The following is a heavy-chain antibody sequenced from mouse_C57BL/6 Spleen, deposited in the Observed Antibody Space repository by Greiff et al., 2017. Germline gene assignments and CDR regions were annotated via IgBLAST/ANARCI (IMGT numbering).Heavy chain of an antibody. CDR3: ARWKLREGVDY. Sequence: VQLQESFSYLLKPGASVKISCKASGYAFSSYWMNWVKQRPGKGLEWIGQIYPGDGDTNYNGKFKGKATLTADKSSSTAYMQLSSLTSEDSAVYFCARWKLREGVDYWGQGTTLTVSS. J-gene: IGHJ2*01. D-gene: IGHD2-1*01. V-gene: IGHV1-80*01. CDR1: GYAFSSYW. CDR2: IYPGDGDT.